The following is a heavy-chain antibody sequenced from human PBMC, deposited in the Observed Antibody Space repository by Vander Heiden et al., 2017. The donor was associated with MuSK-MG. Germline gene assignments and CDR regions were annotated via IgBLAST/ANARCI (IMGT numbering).Heavy chain of an antibody. Sequence: QVQLVQSGAEVKKPGASVKVSCKASGYTFTSYDINWVRQATGQGLEWMGWMNPNSGNTGEAQKFQGRVTITRNTSISTAYMEMRSMRSEDTAVYYCARRTVTPVFDPWVWGNLVAASS. J-gene: IGHJ5*02. D-gene: IGHD4-17*01. CDR1: GYTFTSYD. CDR3: ARRTVTPVFDP. CDR2: MNPNSGNT. V-gene: IGHV1-8*03.